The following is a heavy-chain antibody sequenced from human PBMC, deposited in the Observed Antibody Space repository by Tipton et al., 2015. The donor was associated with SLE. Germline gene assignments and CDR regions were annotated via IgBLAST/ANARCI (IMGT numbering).Heavy chain of an antibody. D-gene: IGHD6-13*01. V-gene: IGHV3-74*01. CDR1: GFTFGSYW. CDR3: ARGDYTSSRFHY. CDR2: INSDGSTT. J-gene: IGHJ4*02. Sequence: SLRLSCAASGFTFGSYWMFWVRQAPGKGLAWVSRINSDGSTTTYADSVKGRFTISRDSAKNTLFPEMNSLRADDTAVYYCARGDYTSSRFHYWGQGTLVTVSS.